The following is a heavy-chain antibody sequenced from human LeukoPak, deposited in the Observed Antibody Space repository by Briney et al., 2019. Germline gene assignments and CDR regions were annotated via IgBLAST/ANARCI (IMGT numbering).Heavy chain of an antibody. D-gene: IGHD1-7*01. CDR1: GGSISSSSYY. J-gene: IGHJ3*02. CDR3: ARQALELNAFDI. CDR2: IYYSGST. Sequence: SETLSLTCTVSGGSISSSSYYWGWIRQPPGKGLEWIGSIYYSGSTYYNPSLKSRVTISVDTSKNQFSLKLSSVTAADTAVYYCARQALELNAFDIWGQGTMVIVSS. V-gene: IGHV4-39*01.